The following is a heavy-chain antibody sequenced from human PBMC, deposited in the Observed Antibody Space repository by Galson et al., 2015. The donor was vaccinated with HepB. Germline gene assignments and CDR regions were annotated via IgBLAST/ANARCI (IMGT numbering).Heavy chain of an antibody. Sequence: TLSLTCTVSGDSITSSNFYWGWTRQPPGKGLEWIGSVDYGGRTYYNPSLRGRLSISVDPSKSQFSLRLTSLTAADTAVYYCTRSHGGYWGQGTLVTVSP. CDR3: TRSHGGY. J-gene: IGHJ4*02. V-gene: IGHV4-39*01. CDR1: GDSITSSNFY. D-gene: IGHD4-23*01. CDR2: VDYGGRT.